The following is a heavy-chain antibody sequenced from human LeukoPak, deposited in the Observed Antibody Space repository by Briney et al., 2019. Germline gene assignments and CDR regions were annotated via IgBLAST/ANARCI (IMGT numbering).Heavy chain of an antibody. D-gene: IGHD4-17*01. J-gene: IGHJ4*02. CDR1: EFTFITYG. V-gene: IGHV3-21*01. CDR3: ARDRYGDYNFDY. CDR2: ISSISIYI. Sequence: PGGSLRLSCAASEFTFITYGMNWFRQPPGKGRDWVSSISSISIYIYYEDSVKGRFTISRDNAKNSMYLQMNSLRAEDTAVYYCARDRYGDYNFDYWGQGTLVTVSP.